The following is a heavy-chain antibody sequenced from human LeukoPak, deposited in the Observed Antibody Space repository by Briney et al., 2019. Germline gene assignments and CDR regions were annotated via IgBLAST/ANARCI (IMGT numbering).Heavy chain of an antibody. Sequence: GALRLSCAASGFTFSSYGMHWVRQAPGKGLEWVAVISYDGSNKYYADSVKGRFTISRDNSKNTLYLQMNSLRAEDTAVYYCAKDVEFPVVVPAAVDYWGQGTLVTVSS. CDR2: ISYDGSNK. J-gene: IGHJ4*02. D-gene: IGHD2-2*01. V-gene: IGHV3-30*18. CDR3: AKDVEFPVVVPAAVDY. CDR1: GFTFSSYG.